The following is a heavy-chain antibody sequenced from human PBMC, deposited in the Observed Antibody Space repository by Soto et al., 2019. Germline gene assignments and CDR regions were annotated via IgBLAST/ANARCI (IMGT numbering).Heavy chain of an antibody. CDR3: ARDRRDSSGYSLFDY. V-gene: IGHV1-69*06. CDR2: IIPIFGTA. J-gene: IGHJ4*02. CDR1: GGTFSSYA. Sequence: RASVKVSCKASGGTFSSYAISWVRQAPGQGLEWMGGIIPIFGTANYAQKFQGRVTITADKSTSTAYMELSSLRSEDTAVYYCARDRRDSSGYSLFDYWGQGTLVTVSS. D-gene: IGHD3-22*01.